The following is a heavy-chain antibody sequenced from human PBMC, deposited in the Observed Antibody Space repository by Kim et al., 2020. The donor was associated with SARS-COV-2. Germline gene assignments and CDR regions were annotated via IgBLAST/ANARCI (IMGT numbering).Heavy chain of an antibody. V-gene: IGHV4-59*08. CDR3: ARLPGYYDSSGYYYVGYFD. Sequence: SETLSLTCTVSGGSISSYYWSWIRQPPWKGLEWIGYIYYSGSTNYNPSLKSRVTISVDTSKNQFSLKLSSVTAAETAVYYCARLPGYYDSSGYYYVGYFD. CDR2: IYYSGST. CDR1: GGSISSYY. D-gene: IGHD3-22*01. J-gene: IGHJ4*01.